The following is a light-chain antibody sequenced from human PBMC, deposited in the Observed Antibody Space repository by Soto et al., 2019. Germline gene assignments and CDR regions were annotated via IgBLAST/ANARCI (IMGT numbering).Light chain of an antibody. J-gene: IGKJ1*01. CDR1: QSISTY. CDR3: QQTYSAPRT. V-gene: IGKV1-39*01. CDR2: AAS. Sequence: DIQLTQSPPSLSASVGDRVPFTCRASQSISTYLNWYQQNPGKAPNLLIFAASSLHVGVPSRFSGSGSGTDFTLTISSLQPEDFATYYCQQTYSAPRTFGQGTKVDI.